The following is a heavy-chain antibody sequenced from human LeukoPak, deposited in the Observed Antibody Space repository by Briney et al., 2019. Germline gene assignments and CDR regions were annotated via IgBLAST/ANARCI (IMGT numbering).Heavy chain of an antibody. J-gene: IGHJ5*02. CDR1: GYTFTSYD. D-gene: IGHD2-2*01. Sequence: GASVKVSCKASGYTFTSYDINWVRQATGQGLEWMGWMNPNSGNTGYAQKFQGRVTMTRNTSISTAYMELSSLRSEDTAVYYCARDGVSGTTIKFDPWGQGTLVTVSS. CDR2: MNPNSGNT. V-gene: IGHV1-8*01. CDR3: ARDGVSGTTIKFDP.